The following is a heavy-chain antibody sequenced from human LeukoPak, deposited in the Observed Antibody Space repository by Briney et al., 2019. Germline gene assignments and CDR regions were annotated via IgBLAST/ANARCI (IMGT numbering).Heavy chain of an antibody. CDR3: AKTGSYYYFDY. J-gene: IGHJ4*02. CDR1: GFTFSSYA. D-gene: IGHD1-26*01. V-gene: IGHV3-23*01. Sequence: PGGSLRLSCAASGFTFSSYAMSWVRQAPGKGLEWVSGISGSGGNTYYADSVKGRFTISRDSSKNTLYLQMNSLRAEDTAIYYCAKTGSYYYFDYWGPGTLVTVSS. CDR2: ISGSGGNT.